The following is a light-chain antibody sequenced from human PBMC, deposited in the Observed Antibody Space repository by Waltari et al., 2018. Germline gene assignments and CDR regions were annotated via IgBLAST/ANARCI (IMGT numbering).Light chain of an antibody. CDR2: WAS. CDR3: QQYYSTSPLT. J-gene: IGKJ4*01. V-gene: IGKV4-1*01. Sequence: DIVMTQSPHSLAVSVGERATITCTSRQSLLYSSNNKNYLAWYQQKPGQPPKLLIYWASTREFGVPDRFSGSGSGTDFTLTISSLQAEDVAVYYCQQYYSTSPLTFGGGTKVEIK. CDR1: QSLLYSSNNKNY.